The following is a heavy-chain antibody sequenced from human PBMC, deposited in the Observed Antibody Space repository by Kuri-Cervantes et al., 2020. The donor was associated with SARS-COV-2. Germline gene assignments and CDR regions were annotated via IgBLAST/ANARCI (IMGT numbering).Heavy chain of an antibody. J-gene: IGHJ6*02. CDR1: GGSFSGYY. CDR3: ARFYYYGMDV. Sequence: SQTLSLTCAVYGGSFSGYYWSWIRQPPGQGLEWIGEINHSGSNDYNPSLKSRVTVSVDTSKNQFSLKLSSVTAADTAVYYCARFYYYGMDVWGQGTTVTVSS. V-gene: IGHV4-34*01. CDR2: INHSGSN.